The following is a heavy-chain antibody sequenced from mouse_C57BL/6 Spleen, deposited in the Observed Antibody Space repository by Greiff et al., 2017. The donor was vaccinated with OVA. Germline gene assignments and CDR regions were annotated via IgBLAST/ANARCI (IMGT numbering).Heavy chain of an antibody. J-gene: IGHJ1*03. V-gene: IGHV1-26*01. Sequence: EVQLQQSGPELVKPGASVKISCKASGYTFTDYYMNWVKQSHGKSLEWIGDINPNNGGTSYNQKFKGKATLTVDKSSSTAYMELRSLTSEDSAVYYCARRAIDYDYGGYWYFDVWGTGTTVTVSS. CDR3: ARRAIDYDYGGYWYFDV. D-gene: IGHD2-4*01. CDR2: INPNNGGT. CDR1: GYTFTDYY.